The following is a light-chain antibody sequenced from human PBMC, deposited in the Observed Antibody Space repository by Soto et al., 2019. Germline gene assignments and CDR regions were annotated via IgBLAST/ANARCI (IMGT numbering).Light chain of an antibody. J-gene: IGKJ4*01. Sequence: DIQMTQSPSSVSASVGDRVTITCRASQGISSWLGWYQQKPGKAPKLLIYAASSLQSGVPSRFSGSGSCTAFTLTISSLQPEAFATYYCQQANSFPSSSGRGTKVAIK. CDR2: AAS. V-gene: IGKV1D-12*01. CDR1: QGISSW. CDR3: QQANSFPSS.